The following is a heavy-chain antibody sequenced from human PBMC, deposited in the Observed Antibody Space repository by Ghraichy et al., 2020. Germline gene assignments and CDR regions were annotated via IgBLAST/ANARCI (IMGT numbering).Heavy chain of an antibody. V-gene: IGHV3-23*01. D-gene: IGHD3-22*01. Sequence: GESLNISCAASGFTFGTYAMSWVRQAPGKGLEWVSAISGSGGSTFYADSVKGRFTISRDNSKNTLYVQMNSLRAEDTAVYYCAKVNYYDSSGYFYFYYGMDVWGQGTTVTVSS. J-gene: IGHJ6*02. CDR1: GFTFGTYA. CDR3: AKVNYYDSSGYFYFYYGMDV. CDR2: ISGSGGST.